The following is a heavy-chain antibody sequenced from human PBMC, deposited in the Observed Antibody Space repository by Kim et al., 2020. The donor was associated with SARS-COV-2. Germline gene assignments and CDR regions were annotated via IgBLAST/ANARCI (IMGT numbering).Heavy chain of an antibody. D-gene: IGHD6-19*01. CDR1: GFTFSSYA. CDR3: AKDLRWAVAGGANDY. J-gene: IGHJ4*02. CDR2: ISGSGGST. V-gene: IGHV3-23*01. Sequence: GGSLRLSCAASGFTFSSYAMSWVRQAPGKGLEWVSAISGSGGSTYYADSVKGRFTISRDNSKNTLYLQMNSLRAEDTAVYYCAKDLRWAVAGGANDYWGQGPLVTVSS.